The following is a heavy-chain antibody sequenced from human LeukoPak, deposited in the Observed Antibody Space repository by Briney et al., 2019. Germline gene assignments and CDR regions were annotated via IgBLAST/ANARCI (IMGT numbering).Heavy chain of an antibody. CDR3: ARGGGMYYYDSSGLDY. J-gene: IGHJ4*02. Sequence: GGSLRLSFAASGFTFSSHWMHWVRQAPGKGLVWVSRLNSDDSSTIYADSVKGRFTISRDNAKNTLYLQMNSLRAEDTAVYYCARGGGMYYYDSSGLDYWGQGTLVTVSS. CDR2: LNSDDSST. D-gene: IGHD3-22*01. V-gene: IGHV3-74*01. CDR1: GFTFSSHW.